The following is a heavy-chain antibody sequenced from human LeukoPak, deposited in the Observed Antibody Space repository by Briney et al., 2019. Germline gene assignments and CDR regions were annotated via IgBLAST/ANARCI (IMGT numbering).Heavy chain of an antibody. Sequence: ASVKVSCKPSGYSFTSYGISWVRQAPGPGLEWMGWISAYNGNTNYAHKLQGRVTITPDTSTSTAYMELRSLRSDDTAVYYCARQLEYYDFWSGFPHSNNWFDPWGQGTLVTVSS. CDR1: GYSFTSYG. CDR3: ARQLEYYDFWSGFPHSNNWFDP. D-gene: IGHD3-3*01. V-gene: IGHV1-18*01. J-gene: IGHJ5*02. CDR2: ISAYNGNT.